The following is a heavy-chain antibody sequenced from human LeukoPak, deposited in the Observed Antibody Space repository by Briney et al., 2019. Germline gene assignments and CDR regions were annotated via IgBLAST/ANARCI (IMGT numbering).Heavy chain of an antibody. CDR1: GFTFSSYG. Sequence: GGSLRLSCAASGFTFSSYGMHWVRQAPGKGLEWVAVISYDGSNKYYADSVKGRFTISRDNSKNTLYLQMNSLRAEDTAVYHCAKDVSFEWPYIDYWGQGTLVTVSS. D-gene: IGHD3-3*01. CDR2: ISYDGSNK. J-gene: IGHJ4*02. CDR3: AKDVSFEWPYIDY. V-gene: IGHV3-30*18.